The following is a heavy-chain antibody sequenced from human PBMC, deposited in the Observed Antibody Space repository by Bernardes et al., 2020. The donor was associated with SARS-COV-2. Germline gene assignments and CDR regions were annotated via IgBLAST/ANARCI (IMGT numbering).Heavy chain of an antibody. D-gene: IGHD6-25*01. CDR3: ARHTFRRRGWFDP. CDR1: GGSISSSRYY. J-gene: IGHJ5*02. Sequence: TLSVTCTVSGGSISSSRYYWGWIRQPPATGLEWIGSIYSSATTSYSPSLKSRVTISVDTSKNQFSLKLSSVTAADTAVYYCARHTFRRRGWFDPWGQG. CDR2: IYSSATT. V-gene: IGHV4-39*01.